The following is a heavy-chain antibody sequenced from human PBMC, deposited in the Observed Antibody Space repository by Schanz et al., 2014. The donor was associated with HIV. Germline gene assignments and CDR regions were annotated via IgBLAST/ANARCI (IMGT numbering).Heavy chain of an antibody. CDR3: SGSQGAARAFDY. J-gene: IGHJ4*02. CDR1: GGSIGAYH. CDR2: IHYTGST. D-gene: IGHD6-6*01. Sequence: QVQLQESGPGLVRPSETLSLTCTVSGGSIGAYHWSWIRQPPGKGLEWIAYIHYTGSTNYNPSLKRRVPLSVEPSKDPFPPKPSLGTAAETAVYFWSGSQGAARAFDYWGQGTLVTVSS. V-gene: IGHV4-59*08.